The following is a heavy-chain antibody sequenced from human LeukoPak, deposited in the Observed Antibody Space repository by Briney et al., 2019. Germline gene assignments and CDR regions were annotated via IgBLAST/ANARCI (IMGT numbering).Heavy chain of an antibody. Sequence: GGSLRLSCAASGFTFDDYAMHWVRQAPGKGLECVSGISWNSGSIGYADPVKGRLTISRDNAKISLYLQMNSLRAEDTALYYCAKYMGGGRGELLFGYFDYWGQGTLVTVSS. CDR3: AKYMGGGRGELLFGYFDY. D-gene: IGHD2-21*02. CDR1: GFTFDDYA. CDR2: ISWNSGSI. J-gene: IGHJ4*02. V-gene: IGHV3-9*01.